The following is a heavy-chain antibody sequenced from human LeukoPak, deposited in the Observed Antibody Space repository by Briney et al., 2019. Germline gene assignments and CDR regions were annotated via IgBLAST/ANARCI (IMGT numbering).Heavy chain of an antibody. J-gene: IGHJ4*02. D-gene: IGHD4-17*01. CDR1: GGSISSGGYY. CDR2: IYYSGST. V-gene: IGHV4-31*03. CDR3: ARDPLYGDYRRLFDY. Sequence: SETLSLTCTVSGGSISSGGYYWSWIRQHPGKGLEWIGYIYYSGSTYYNPSLKSRVTISVDTSKNQFSLKLSSVTAADTAVYYCARDPLYGDYRRLFDYWGQGALVTVSS.